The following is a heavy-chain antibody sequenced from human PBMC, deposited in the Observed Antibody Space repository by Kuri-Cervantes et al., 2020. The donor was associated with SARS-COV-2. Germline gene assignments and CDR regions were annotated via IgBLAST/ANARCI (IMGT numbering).Heavy chain of an antibody. D-gene: IGHD4-17*01. CDR1: GYTLTGYY. V-gene: IGHV1-2*02. CDR2: INPNSGGT. Sequence: ASVKVSCKASGYTLTGYYMHWVRQAPGQGLEWMGWINPNSGGTNYAQKFQGRVTMTRDTSISTAYMELSRLRSDDTAVYYCARVGFGDYEIDYWGQGTLVTVSS. CDR3: ARVGFGDYEIDY. J-gene: IGHJ4*02.